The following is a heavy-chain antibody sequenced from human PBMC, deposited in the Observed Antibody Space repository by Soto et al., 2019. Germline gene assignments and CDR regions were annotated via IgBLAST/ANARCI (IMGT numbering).Heavy chain of an antibody. Sequence: PGGSLRLSCGASGFTFSSYGMHWVRQAPGKGLEWVAVIWYDGSNKYYADSVKGRFTISRDNSKNTLYLQMNSLRAEDTALSYCARDDLDDRSGYYKYYFDYWGQGTLVTVSS. V-gene: IGHV3-33*01. CDR1: GFTFSSYG. D-gene: IGHD3-22*01. CDR3: ARDDLDDRSGYYKYYFDY. CDR2: IWYDGSNK. J-gene: IGHJ4*02.